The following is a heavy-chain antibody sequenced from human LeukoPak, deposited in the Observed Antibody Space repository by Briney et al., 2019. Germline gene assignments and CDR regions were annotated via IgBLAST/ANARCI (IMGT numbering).Heavy chain of an antibody. CDR2: VYYSGST. CDR1: GGSVSSYF. CDR3: ARGGLSYYDSGTYYNYDY. V-gene: IGHV4-59*08. Sequence: PSETLSLTCTVSGGSVSSYFWSWIRQPPGKGLEWIGYVYYSGSTNYNPSLKSRVTISVDTSKTQFSLRLSSVTAADTAVYYCARGGLSYYDSGTYYNYDYWGQGTLVSVSS. D-gene: IGHD3-10*01. J-gene: IGHJ4*02.